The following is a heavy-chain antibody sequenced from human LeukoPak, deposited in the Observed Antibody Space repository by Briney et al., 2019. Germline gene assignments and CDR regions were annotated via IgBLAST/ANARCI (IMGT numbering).Heavy chain of an antibody. CDR3: ARTKSYAAMVTT. V-gene: IGHV4-4*07. J-gene: IGHJ5*02. D-gene: IGHD5-18*01. Sequence: SETLSLTCTVSGGSVSSYYWSWLRQPAGEGLEWIGRIYNSGSTNYNPSLKSRVTVSVDTSKNQFSLKLSSVTAADTAVYYCARTKSYAAMVTTWGQGTLVTVSS. CDR2: IYNSGST. CDR1: GGSVSSYY.